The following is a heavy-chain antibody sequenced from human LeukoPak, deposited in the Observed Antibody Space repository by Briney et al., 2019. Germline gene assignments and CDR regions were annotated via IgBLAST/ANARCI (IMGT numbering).Heavy chain of an antibody. J-gene: IGHJ2*01. CDR2: IYYSVST. Sequence: SETLSLTCTVSGGSISSYYWSWIRQPPGKGLEWIGYIYYSVSTNYNPSLKSRVTISVDTSKNQFSLKLSSVTAADTAVYYCARHRDYYDSSGYPENWYFDLWGRGTLVTVSS. CDR1: GGSISSYY. D-gene: IGHD3-22*01. V-gene: IGHV4-59*08. CDR3: ARHRDYYDSSGYPENWYFDL.